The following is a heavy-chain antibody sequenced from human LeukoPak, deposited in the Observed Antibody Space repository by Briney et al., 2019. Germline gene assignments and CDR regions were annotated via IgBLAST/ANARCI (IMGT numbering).Heavy chain of an antibody. CDR1: GFTFSTYA. CDR2: ISGNAGST. J-gene: IGHJ4*02. D-gene: IGHD1-26*01. Sequence: GGSLRLSCAASGFTFSTYAMSWVRQAPGKGLEWVSTISGNAGSTYYADSVKGRFTISGENSKNTLYLQMNSLRAEDTAVYYCANDGRLSGSYGDLDYWGQGTLVTVSS. CDR3: ANDGRLSGSYGDLDY. V-gene: IGHV3-23*01.